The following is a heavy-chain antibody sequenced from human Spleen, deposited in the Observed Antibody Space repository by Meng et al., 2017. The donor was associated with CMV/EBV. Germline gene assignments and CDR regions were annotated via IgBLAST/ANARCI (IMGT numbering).Heavy chain of an antibody. CDR3: AKFPGSSSWNPPDY. J-gene: IGHJ4*02. D-gene: IGHD6-13*01. V-gene: IGHV3-23*01. CDR2: INGSGGST. CDR1: GFSFSASA. Sequence: GESLKISCAASGFSFSASAMHWVRQAPGKGLEWVSDINGSGGSTYYADSVKGRFTISRDNSKNTLYLQMNSLRAEDTAIYYCAKFPGSSSWNPPDYWGQGTLVTVSS.